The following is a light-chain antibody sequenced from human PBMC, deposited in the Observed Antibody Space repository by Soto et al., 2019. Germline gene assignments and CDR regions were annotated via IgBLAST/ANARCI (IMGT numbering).Light chain of an antibody. CDR3: QSFDGSLSGYV. J-gene: IGLJ1*01. CDR2: EVS. CDR1: STDFVSYNR. Sequence: QSALTQPPSVSGSPGQSVTISCTGTSTDFVSYNRVSWYQQPPGTAPKLMIYEVSKRPSGVPDRSSGSKSGTSASLAITGLQAEDEADYYCQSFDGSLSGYVFGTGTKVTVL. V-gene: IGLV2-18*01.